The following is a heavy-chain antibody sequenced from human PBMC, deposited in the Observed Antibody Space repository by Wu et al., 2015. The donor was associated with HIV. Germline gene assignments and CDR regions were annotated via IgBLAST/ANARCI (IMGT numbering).Heavy chain of an antibody. V-gene: IGHV1-46*03. CDR2: INPGVNRI. D-gene: IGHD1/OR15-1a*01. CDR1: GYTFTQTY. J-gene: IGHJ3*02. Sequence: QVQLVQSGAEVRKPGASVKVSCKASGYTFTQTYLHWVRQAPGQGLEWLGIINPGVNRISYAQKFQGRFTITRDTSTSTVYMELSSLRYEDTAVYYCAARIGNMEAFNIWGQGTMVTVSS. CDR3: AARIGNMEAFNI.